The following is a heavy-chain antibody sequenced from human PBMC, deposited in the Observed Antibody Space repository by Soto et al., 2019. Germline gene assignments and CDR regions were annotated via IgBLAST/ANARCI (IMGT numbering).Heavy chain of an antibody. Sequence: QITLKESGPPLVKPTQTLTLTCTFSGFSLSTSGVGVGWIRQPPGKALEWLALIYWDDDKRYSPSLKSSLTITKDTSKNQVVLTMTNMDPVDTATYYCAHVPSMIVVVIEYSFDYWGQGTLVTVSS. CDR2: IYWDDDK. V-gene: IGHV2-5*02. D-gene: IGHD3-22*01. CDR1: GFSLSTSGVG. J-gene: IGHJ4*02. CDR3: AHVPSMIVVVIEYSFDY.